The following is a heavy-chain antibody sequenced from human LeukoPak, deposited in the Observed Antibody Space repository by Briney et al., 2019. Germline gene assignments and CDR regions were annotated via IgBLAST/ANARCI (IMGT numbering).Heavy chain of an antibody. CDR3: ARLRFGEFIDY. CDR1: GGSISSYY. J-gene: IGHJ4*02. V-gene: IGHV4-39*07. Sequence: SETLSLTCTVSGGSISSYYWGWIRQPPGKGLEWIGSIYYSGSTYYNPSLKSRVTISVDTSKNQFSLKLSSVTAADTAVYYCARLRFGEFIDYWGQGTLVTVSS. D-gene: IGHD3-10*01. CDR2: IYYSGST.